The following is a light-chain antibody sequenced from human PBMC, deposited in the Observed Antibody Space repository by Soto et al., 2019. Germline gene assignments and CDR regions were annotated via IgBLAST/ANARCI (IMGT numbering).Light chain of an antibody. CDR1: QSINNY. J-gene: IGKJ1*01. CDR3: QQYESIPRT. CDR2: KAS. V-gene: IGKV1-5*03. Sequence: DIQMTQSPSTLSASVGDRVTITCRASQSINNYLAWYQQKPWKAPKLLIYKASTLESGVPSRFSGSGSGTEFTLSISSLQPDDFATYYCQQYESIPRTFGQGTKVEIK.